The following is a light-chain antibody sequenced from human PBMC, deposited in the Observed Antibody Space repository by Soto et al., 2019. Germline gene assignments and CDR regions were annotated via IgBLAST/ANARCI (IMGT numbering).Light chain of an antibody. CDR3: QQYGSSSIT. CDR1: QSVSSSY. Sequence: EIVLTQSPATLSLSPGERATLSCRASQSVSSSYLAWYQQKPGQAPRLLIYGASSRATGIPGRFSGSGSGTDFTLTISRLEPEDFAVYYCQQYGSSSITFGQGTRLEIK. CDR2: GAS. V-gene: IGKV3-20*01. J-gene: IGKJ5*01.